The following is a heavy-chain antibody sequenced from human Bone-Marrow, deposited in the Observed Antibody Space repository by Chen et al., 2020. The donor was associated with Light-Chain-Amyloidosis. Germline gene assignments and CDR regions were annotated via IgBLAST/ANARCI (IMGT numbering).Heavy chain of an antibody. Sequence: EVQLEQSGPEVKKPGESLKISCKGSGYTFPNYWNGWVRQMPGKGLEWMGVIYPDDSDARYSPSLEGQVTISADKSITTAYLQWRSLKASDTAMYYCARRRDGYNFDYWGQGTLVTVSS. CDR3: ARRRDGYNFDY. V-gene: IGHV5-51*01. D-gene: IGHD5-12*01. J-gene: IGHJ4*02. CDR1: GYTFPNYW. CDR2: IYPDDSDA.